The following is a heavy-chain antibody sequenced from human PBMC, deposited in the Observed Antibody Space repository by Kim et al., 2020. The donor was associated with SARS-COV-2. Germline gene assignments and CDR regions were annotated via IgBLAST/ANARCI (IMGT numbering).Heavy chain of an antibody. CDR2: ISWNSGSI. Sequence: GGSLRLSCAASGFTFGDYAMHWVRQAPGKGLEWVSGISWNSGSIGYADSVKGRFTISRDNAKNSLYLQMNSLRAEDTALYYCAKGQLWPVPLPWNNWFDPWGQGTLVTVSS. CDR1: GFTFGDYA. J-gene: IGHJ5*02. V-gene: IGHV3-9*01. D-gene: IGHD3-16*01. CDR3: AKGQLWPVPLPWNNWFDP.